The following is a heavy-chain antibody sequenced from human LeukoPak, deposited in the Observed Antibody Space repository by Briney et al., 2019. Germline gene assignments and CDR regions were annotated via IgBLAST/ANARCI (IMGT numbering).Heavy chain of an antibody. CDR3: AKDPTLLWFGELCYFDY. Sequence: GGSPRLSCAASGFTFSSYGMHWVRQAPGKGLEWVAFIRYDGSNKYYADSVKGRFTISRDNSKNTLYLQMNSLRAEDTAVYYCAKDPTLLWFGELCYFDYWGQGTLVTVSS. CDR1: GFTFSSYG. V-gene: IGHV3-30*02. D-gene: IGHD3-10*01. J-gene: IGHJ4*02. CDR2: IRYDGSNK.